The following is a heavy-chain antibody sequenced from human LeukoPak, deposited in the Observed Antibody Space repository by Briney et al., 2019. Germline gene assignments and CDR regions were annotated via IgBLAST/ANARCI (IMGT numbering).Heavy chain of an antibody. V-gene: IGHV4-38-2*02. Sequence: PSETLSLTCTVSGYSISSGYYWNWIRQPAGKGLEWIGRIFHSGSTNYNPSLNSRVTMSVDTSKNQFSLKLSSVTAADTAVYYCARGDCSGGSCYSGDYFDYWGQGTLVTVSS. D-gene: IGHD2-15*01. CDR1: GYSISSGYY. CDR2: IFHSGST. CDR3: ARGDCSGGSCYSGDYFDY. J-gene: IGHJ4*02.